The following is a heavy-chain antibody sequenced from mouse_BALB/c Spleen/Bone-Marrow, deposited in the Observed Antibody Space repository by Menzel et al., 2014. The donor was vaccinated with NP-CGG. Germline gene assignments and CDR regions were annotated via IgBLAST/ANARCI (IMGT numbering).Heavy chain of an antibody. CDR1: GYAFTNYL. V-gene: IGHV1-54*01. CDR2: INPGSGDT. D-gene: IGHD4-1*01. CDR3: ARDANWLFAY. Sequence: QVQLQQPGTELVRPGTSVKVSCKASGYAFTNYLMEWVKQRPGQGLEWIGVINPGSGDTSYNEKFRGKATLTADKSSSTAYMQLSSLTSDDSAVYFCARDANWLFAYWGQGTLVTVSA. J-gene: IGHJ3*01.